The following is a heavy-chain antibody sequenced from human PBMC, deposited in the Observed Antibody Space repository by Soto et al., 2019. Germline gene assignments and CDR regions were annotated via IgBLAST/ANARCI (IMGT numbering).Heavy chain of an antibody. CDR2: ISGGGSYI. CDR3: ARDSDCHSTSCFFPPHV. D-gene: IGHD2-2*01. CDR1: GFTFSDEN. Sequence: GGSLRLSCSASGFTFSDENMSWVRQVPGKGLEWISGISGGGSYIFYADSVQGRFSISRDNPKNSLFLEMNSLRVEDTAVYYCARDSDCHSTSCFFPPHVWGQGTMVTVS. V-gene: IGHV3-21*06. J-gene: IGHJ6*02.